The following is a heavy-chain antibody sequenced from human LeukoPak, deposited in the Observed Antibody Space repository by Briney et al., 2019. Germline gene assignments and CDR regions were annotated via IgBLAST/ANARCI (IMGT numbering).Heavy chain of an antibody. Sequence: ASMKVSCKASGGTFSSYAISWVRQAPGQGLEWMGRIIPIFGIANYAQKFQGRVTITADKSTSTAYMELSSLRSDDTAVYYCARGAPLRLGELSLGQYDYWGQGTLVTVSS. J-gene: IGHJ4*02. CDR1: GGTFSSYA. CDR2: IIPIFGIA. CDR3: ARGAPLRLGELSLGQYDY. D-gene: IGHD3-16*02. V-gene: IGHV1-69*04.